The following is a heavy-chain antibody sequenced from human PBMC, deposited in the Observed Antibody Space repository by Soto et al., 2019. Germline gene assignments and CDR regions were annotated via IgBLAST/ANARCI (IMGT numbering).Heavy chain of an antibody. D-gene: IGHD5-18*01. CDR2: INPSGGST. V-gene: IGHV1-46*01. Sequence: QVQLVQSGAEVKKPGASVKVSCKASGYTFTSYYMHWVRQAPGQGLEWMGIINPSGGSTTYAQKSQXRIXMTRDTSTSTVYMELSSLRSEDTAVYYCARVGGYSYGGVDYWGQGTLVTVSS. J-gene: IGHJ4*02. CDR3: ARVGGYSYGGVDY. CDR1: GYTFTSYY.